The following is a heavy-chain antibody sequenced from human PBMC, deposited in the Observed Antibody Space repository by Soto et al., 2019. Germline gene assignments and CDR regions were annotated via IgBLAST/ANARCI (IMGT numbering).Heavy chain of an antibody. Sequence: QVQLVQSGAEVKKSGASVKVSCKASGYTFTSSDINWVRQATGQGLEWMGWMNPNTGNIGYTQRFQGRVSMTRNISITTGKMQLRVLKSDDTAVYYWARGRIVGAAFDYWGQGTLVTVSS. D-gene: IGHD1-26*01. CDR1: GYTFTSSD. CDR3: ARGRIVGAAFDY. V-gene: IGHV1-8*01. J-gene: IGHJ4*02. CDR2: MNPNTGNI.